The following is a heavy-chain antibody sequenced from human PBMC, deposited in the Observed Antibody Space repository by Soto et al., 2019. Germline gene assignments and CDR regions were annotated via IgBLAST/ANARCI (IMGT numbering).Heavy chain of an antibody. Sequence: GGSLRLSCAASGFIFSTYGMHWVRQAPGKGLEWVAVIWYDGSNKYYTDSVKGRFTISRDDSKDTLYLQMNSLRAEDTAVYYCARGSYCSNRSCYSANYYYFMDIWGKGTTVTVSS. D-gene: IGHD2-15*01. J-gene: IGHJ6*03. V-gene: IGHV3-33*01. CDR1: GFIFSTYG. CDR3: ARGSYCSNRSCYSANYYYFMDI. CDR2: IWYDGSNK.